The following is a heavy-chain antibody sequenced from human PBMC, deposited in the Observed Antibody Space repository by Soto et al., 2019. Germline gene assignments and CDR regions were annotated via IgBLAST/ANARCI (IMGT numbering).Heavy chain of an antibody. J-gene: IGHJ6*02. CDR2: IYPGDSDT. CDR3: ARSSTIVSHMDV. D-gene: IGHD3-22*01. Sequence: GESLKISCKGSGYRFSTYWIGWVRQMPGKGLEWMGIIYPGDSDTRYSPSFQGQVTISADKSISTAYLQWSSLKASDTAMYFCARSSTIVSHMDVWGQGTTVTVS. V-gene: IGHV5-51*01. CDR1: GYRFSTYW.